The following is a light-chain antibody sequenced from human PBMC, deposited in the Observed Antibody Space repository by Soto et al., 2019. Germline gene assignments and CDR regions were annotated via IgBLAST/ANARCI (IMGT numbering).Light chain of an antibody. CDR3: VAWDDSLSGYV. Sequence: QSVLTQPPSVSGTPGQRVNISCSGSSSNIGRDYVYWYQQFPGTAPKLLIYRGNQRPSGVPDRFSGSKSGTSASLAISGLRSDDESDYYCVAWDDSLSGYVFGTGTKPTVL. CDR2: RGN. CDR1: SSNIGRDY. V-gene: IGLV1-47*01. J-gene: IGLJ1*01.